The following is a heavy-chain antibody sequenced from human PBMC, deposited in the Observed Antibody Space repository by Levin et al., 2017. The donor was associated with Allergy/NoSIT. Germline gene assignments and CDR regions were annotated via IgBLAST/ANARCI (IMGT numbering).Heavy chain of an antibody. CDR3: VREIRGRKDQSVNF. CDR2: IYYTGNT. V-gene: IGHV4-30-4*01. CDR1: GGSVNTGEYY. D-gene: IGHD1-26*01. J-gene: IGHJ4*02. Sequence: SETLSLTCTVSGGSVNTGEYYWSWIRQTPGNGLEWIGYIYYTGNTYYNPSLKSRLTMSLDTSKNQFSLNLTSVTAADTAVYYCVREIRGRKDQSVNFWGQGTLVSVSS.